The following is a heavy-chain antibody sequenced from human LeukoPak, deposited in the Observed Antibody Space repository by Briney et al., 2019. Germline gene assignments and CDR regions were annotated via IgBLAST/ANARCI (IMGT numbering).Heavy chain of an antibody. J-gene: IGHJ4*02. CDR2: INDDETST. CDR3: ATTGSGSYYDY. V-gene: IGHV3-74*01. Sequence: SGGSLRLSCAASGFSFSSSWMHWVRQVPGKGLEWVSRINDDETSTTYAESVKGRFTISRDNAKKTLFLQMNSMRAEDTAVYYCATTGSGSYYDYWGQGTLVTVSS. D-gene: IGHD1-26*01. CDR1: GFSFSSSW.